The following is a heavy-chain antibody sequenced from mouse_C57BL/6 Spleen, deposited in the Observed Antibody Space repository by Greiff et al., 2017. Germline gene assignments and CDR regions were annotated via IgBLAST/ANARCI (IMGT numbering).Heavy chain of an antibody. J-gene: IGHJ4*01. CDR3: ARPRVITPRVEGAMEY. D-gene: IGHD1-1*01. Sequence: VKLMESGAELVKPGASVKISCKASGYAFSSYWMNWVKQRPGKGLEWIGQIYPGDGDTNYNGKFKGKATLTADKSSSTAYMQLSSLTSEDSAVYFCARPRVITPRVEGAMEYWGEGTSGTASA. V-gene: IGHV1-80*01. CDR2: IYPGDGDT. CDR1: GYAFSSYW.